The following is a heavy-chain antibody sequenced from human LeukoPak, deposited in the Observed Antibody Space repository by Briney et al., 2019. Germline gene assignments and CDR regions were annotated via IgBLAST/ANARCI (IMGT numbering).Heavy chain of an antibody. V-gene: IGHV1-58*01. CDR1: GFTFTTSA. CDR2: IVVGSGNT. Sequence: SVKVSCKASGFTFTTSAVQWVRQVRGQRLEWIVWIVVGSGNTNYAQKFQERVTFTRDMSTSTVYMDLSSQRSEDTAVYYCAAASNYYDRSNYYSYAMDVWGQGTTVTVSS. J-gene: IGHJ6*02. D-gene: IGHD3-22*01. CDR3: AAASNYYDRSNYYSYAMDV.